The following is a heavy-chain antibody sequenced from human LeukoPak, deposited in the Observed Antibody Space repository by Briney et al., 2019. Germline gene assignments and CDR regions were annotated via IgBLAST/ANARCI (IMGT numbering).Heavy chain of an antibody. J-gene: IGHJ4*02. CDR3: ARDSVYSGSSLDY. D-gene: IGHD1-26*01. CDR2: IYYSGNT. CDR1: GSSISNYY. V-gene: IGHV4-39*07. Sequence: SETLSLTCTVSGSSISNYYWGWIRQAPGKGLEWIGSIYYSGNTYYNSSLKSRVTISLDTSKNQFSLKLTSVTAADTAVYYCARDSVYSGSSLDYWGQGALVTVSS.